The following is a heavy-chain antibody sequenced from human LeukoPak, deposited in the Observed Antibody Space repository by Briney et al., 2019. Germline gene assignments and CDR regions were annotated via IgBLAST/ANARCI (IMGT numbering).Heavy chain of an antibody. D-gene: IGHD4-17*01. Sequence: SETLSLTCTVSGYSISSGYYWGWIRQPPGKGLEWIGSIYHSGSTYYNPSLKSRVTISVDTSKNQFSLKLSSVTAADTAVYYCAREGMTTVSYNWFDPWGQGTLVTVSS. V-gene: IGHV4-38-2*02. CDR2: IYHSGST. CDR3: AREGMTTVSYNWFDP. J-gene: IGHJ5*02. CDR1: GYSISSGYY.